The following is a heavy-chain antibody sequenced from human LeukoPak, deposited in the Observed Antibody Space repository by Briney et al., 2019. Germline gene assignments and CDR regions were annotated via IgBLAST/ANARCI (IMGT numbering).Heavy chain of an antibody. V-gene: IGHV3-48*04. J-gene: IGHJ4*02. Sequence: GGSLRLSCAASGSTFTTYSMNWVRQAPGKGLEWVSYINSGSSTIYYADSVKGRFTISRDNAKNSLYLQMNSLRVEDTAVYYCGREGSLIDYWGQGTLVTVSS. D-gene: IGHD6-13*01. CDR1: GSTFTTYS. CDR2: INSGSSTI. CDR3: GREGSLIDY.